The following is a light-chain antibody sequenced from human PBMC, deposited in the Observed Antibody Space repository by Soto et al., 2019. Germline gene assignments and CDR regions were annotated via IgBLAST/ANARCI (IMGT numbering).Light chain of an antibody. Sequence: QSVLTQPASVFGSPGQSITISCTGTSSDVGGYNFVSWYQQHPGKAPKLMIYEVSNRPSGVSNRFSGSKSGNTASLTISGLQPEDEADYYCSSYTTINNLWVFGGGTKVTVL. J-gene: IGLJ3*02. CDR1: SSDVGGYNF. CDR2: EVS. V-gene: IGLV2-14*03. CDR3: SSYTTINNLWV.